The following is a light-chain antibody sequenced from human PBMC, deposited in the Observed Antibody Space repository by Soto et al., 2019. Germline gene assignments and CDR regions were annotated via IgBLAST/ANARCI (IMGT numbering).Light chain of an antibody. V-gene: IGLV2-14*01. J-gene: IGLJ3*02. Sequence: QSALTQPASVSGSPGQSITISCTGTSSDVGGYNYVSWYQQHPGKAPKLMIYEVSNRPSGVSKRFSGSKSGNTASLTISGLQAEDEADYYCSSYTTSSTHWVFGGGTKLTVL. CDR3: SSYTTSSTHWV. CDR1: SSDVGGYNY. CDR2: EVS.